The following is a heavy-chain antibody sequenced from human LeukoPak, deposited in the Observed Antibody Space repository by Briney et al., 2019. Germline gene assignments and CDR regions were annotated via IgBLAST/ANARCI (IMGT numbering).Heavy chain of an antibody. J-gene: IGHJ4*02. D-gene: IGHD3-22*01. CDR1: GFTFSTYN. Sequence: GGSLRLSCAASGFTFSTYNMHWVRQAPGKGLEWISYITTAGNVIFYADSVKGRFTISRDEAKNSLYLQMDSLRAEDTAFYYCARGGLYYDTSAYYYMNYWGQVTLVTVSS. CDR2: ITTAGNVI. CDR3: ARGGLYYDTSAYYYMNY. V-gene: IGHV3-48*01.